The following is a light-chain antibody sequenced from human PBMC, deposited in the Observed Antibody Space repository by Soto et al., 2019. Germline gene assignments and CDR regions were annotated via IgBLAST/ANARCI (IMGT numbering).Light chain of an antibody. CDR3: QQYNNWPPIP. J-gene: IGKJ5*01. V-gene: IGKV3D-15*01. CDR2: AAS. CDR1: QSVTSN. Sequence: MTQSPSSLSASVGNRFTITCQASQSVTSNLAWYQQKRGQAPRLLXYAASTRATGVPARFSGSGSGTEFTLTISSLQYEDFAVYYCQQYNNWPPIPFGQGTRLEIK.